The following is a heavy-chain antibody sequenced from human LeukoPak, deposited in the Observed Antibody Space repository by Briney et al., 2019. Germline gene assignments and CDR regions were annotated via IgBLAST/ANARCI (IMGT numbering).Heavy chain of an antibody. J-gene: IGHJ4*02. CDR2: IRDDGSDK. D-gene: IGHD1-7*01. V-gene: IGHV3-7*01. Sequence: GGSLRLSCAASGFTFSRYWMSWVRQAPGKGLEWVANIRDDGSDKYYVDSVKGRFTISRDNAKNSLYLQMNSLRAEDTAVYYCARGQDWNYDYWGQGTLATVSA. CDR1: GFTFSRYW. CDR3: ARGQDWNYDY.